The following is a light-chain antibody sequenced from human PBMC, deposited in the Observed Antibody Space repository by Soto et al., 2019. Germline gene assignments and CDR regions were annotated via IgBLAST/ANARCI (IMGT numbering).Light chain of an antibody. V-gene: IGKV1-5*03. Sequence: DIQMTQSPSTLYASVGDRVTITCRASQSISNWLAWYQQKPGKAPKLLIYKASNLESGVPSRFSGSGSGKEFTLTISSLQPDDFATYYCQQYKSSFGQGTKVDIK. J-gene: IGKJ1*01. CDR3: QQYKSS. CDR1: QSISNW. CDR2: KAS.